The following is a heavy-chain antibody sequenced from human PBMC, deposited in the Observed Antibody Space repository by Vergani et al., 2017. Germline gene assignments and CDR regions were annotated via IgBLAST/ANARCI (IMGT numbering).Heavy chain of an antibody. CDR1: GYTFAGYN. V-gene: IGHV1-2*02. CDR3: TRGWSGYSTSWFCDN. CDR2: INPNSGGT. D-gene: IGHD6-13*01. Sequence: QVQLVQSGAEVKKPGASVKVSCKASGYTFAGYNIHWVRQAPGQGLEMMGWINPNSGGTNYAQKFQGRVTMTRDTSINTAYMVLSSLRSDDTAVYYCTRGWSGYSTSWFCDNWGQGTLVTVSS. J-gene: IGHJ4*02.